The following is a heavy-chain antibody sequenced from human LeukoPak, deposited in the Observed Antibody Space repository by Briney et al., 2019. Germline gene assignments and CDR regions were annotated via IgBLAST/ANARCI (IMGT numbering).Heavy chain of an antibody. CDR1: GFTFSSYA. V-gene: IGHV3-30-3*01. Sequence: GGSLRLSCAASGFTFSSYAMHWVRQAPGKGLEWVAVISYDGSNKYYADSVKGRFTISRDNSKNTLYLQMNSLRAEDTAVYYCAKERGNYYGSGSYYLPDYWGQGTLVTVSS. CDR3: AKERGNYYGSGSYYLPDY. CDR2: ISYDGSNK. D-gene: IGHD3-10*01. J-gene: IGHJ4*02.